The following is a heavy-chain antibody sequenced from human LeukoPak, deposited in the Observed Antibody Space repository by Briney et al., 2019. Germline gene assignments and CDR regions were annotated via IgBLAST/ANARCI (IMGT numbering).Heavy chain of an antibody. D-gene: IGHD6-13*01. J-gene: IGHJ5*02. V-gene: IGHV4-39*07. Sequence: PSETLSLTCTVSGGSISSGNHFWGWIRQPPGKGLEWIGIIYYSGRTYFNPSLKSRVTISVDTSKNQFSLKLSSVTAADTAVYYCARNPAAEQVMWFDPWGQGTLVTVSS. CDR3: ARNPAAEQVMWFDP. CDR2: IYYSGRT. CDR1: GGSISSGNHF.